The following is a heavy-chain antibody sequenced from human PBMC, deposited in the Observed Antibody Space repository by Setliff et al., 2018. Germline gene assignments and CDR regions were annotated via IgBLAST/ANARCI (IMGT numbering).Heavy chain of an antibody. J-gene: IGHJ4*02. Sequence: SVKVSCKASGGTFSSYAISWVRQAPGQGLEWMGGIILIFGTANYAQKFQGRVTITTDESTSTAYMGLSSLRSEDTAVYYCARDPNAYSSTSCYRDWGQGTLVTVSS. CDR2: IILIFGTA. V-gene: IGHV1-69*05. CDR3: ARDPNAYSSTSCYRD. CDR1: GGTFSSYA. D-gene: IGHD2-2*02.